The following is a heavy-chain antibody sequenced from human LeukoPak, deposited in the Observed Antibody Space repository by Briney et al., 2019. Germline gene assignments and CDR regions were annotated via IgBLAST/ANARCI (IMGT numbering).Heavy chain of an antibody. V-gene: IGHV1-69*13. Sequence: SVKVSCKASGYTFTSSYMHWVRQAPGQGLEWMGGIIPIFGTANYAQKFQGRVTITADESTSTAYMELSSLRSEDTAVYYCARDSYYYDSSGSSAFFDYWGQGTLVTVSS. CDR2: IIPIFGTA. D-gene: IGHD3-22*01. J-gene: IGHJ4*02. CDR1: GYTFTSSY. CDR3: ARDSYYYDSSGSSAFFDY.